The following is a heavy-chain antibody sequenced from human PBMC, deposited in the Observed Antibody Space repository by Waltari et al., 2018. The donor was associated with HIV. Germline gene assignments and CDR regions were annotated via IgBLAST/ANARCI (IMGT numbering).Heavy chain of an antibody. CDR3: ARVYSSSSGRALDS. Sequence: EVQLVESGGGLVQPGGSLRLSCAASGFTFSSYWMSWVRQAPGKGLEWGANRKQDGSEKYYVDSVKGRFTMSRDNAKNSLYLQMNSPRAEDTAVYYCARVYSSSSGRALDSWGQGTLVTVSS. CDR2: RKQDGSEK. V-gene: IGHV3-7*01. CDR1: GFTFSSYW. J-gene: IGHJ5*01. D-gene: IGHD6-19*01.